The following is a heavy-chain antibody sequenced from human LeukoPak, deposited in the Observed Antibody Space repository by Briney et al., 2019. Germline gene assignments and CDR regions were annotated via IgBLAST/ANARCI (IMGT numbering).Heavy chain of an antibody. CDR1: GFTFSSYA. Sequence: PGGSLRLSCAAAGFTFSSYAMSWVRQAPGKGLEWVSAISGSGGSTYYADAVKGRFTISRDNSKNTLYLQMNSLRAEDTAVYYCAKKTSRHYGSGSRNWFDPWGQGTLVTVSS. D-gene: IGHD3-10*01. J-gene: IGHJ5*02. V-gene: IGHV3-23*01. CDR3: AKKTSRHYGSGSRNWFDP. CDR2: ISGSGGST.